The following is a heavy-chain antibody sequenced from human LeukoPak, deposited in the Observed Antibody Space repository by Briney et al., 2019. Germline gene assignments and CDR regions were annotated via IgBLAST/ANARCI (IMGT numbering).Heavy chain of an antibody. V-gene: IGHV1-46*01. CDR3: ARSTPGAFDI. CDR2: INPSGGST. J-gene: IGHJ3*02. D-gene: IGHD2-15*01. CDR1: GYTFTSYY. Sequence: GASVKVSCKASGYTFTSYYMHWVRQAPGQGLEWMEIINPSGGSTSYAQKFQGRVTMTRDTSTSTAYMELSSLRSEDTAVYYCARSTPGAFDIWGQGTMVTVSS.